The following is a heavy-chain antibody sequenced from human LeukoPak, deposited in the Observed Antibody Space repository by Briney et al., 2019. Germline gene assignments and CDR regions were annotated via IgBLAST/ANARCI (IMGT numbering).Heavy chain of an antibody. V-gene: IGHV3-23*01. J-gene: IGHJ4*02. CDR3: AKDRPNFYETSGSYYKIKGDF. CDR1: GFTFNTHA. CDR2: ITSSGRTP. D-gene: IGHD3-10*01. Sequence: GGSLRLSCEASGFTFNTHAMSWVRQAPGKGLEWVASITSSGRTPYYTDSVKGRFTISRDNSKNTPYLQMNSLRGEDTAVYYCAKDRPNFYETSGSYYKIKGDFWGQGSLVTVSS.